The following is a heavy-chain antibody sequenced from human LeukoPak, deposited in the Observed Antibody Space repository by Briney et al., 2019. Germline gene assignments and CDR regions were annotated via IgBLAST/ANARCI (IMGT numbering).Heavy chain of an antibody. Sequence: ASVKVSCKASGYTFTSYYMHWVRQAPGQGLEWMGWINPNSGGTNYAQKFQGRVTMTRDTSISTAYMELSRLRSDDTAVYYCARGAYYYYYYMDVRGRGTTVTVSS. CDR1: GYTFTSYY. CDR2: INPNSGGT. CDR3: ARGAYYYYYYMDV. J-gene: IGHJ6*03. V-gene: IGHV1-2*02.